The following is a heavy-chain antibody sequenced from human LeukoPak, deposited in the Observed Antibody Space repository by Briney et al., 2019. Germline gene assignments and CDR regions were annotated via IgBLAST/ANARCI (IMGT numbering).Heavy chain of an antibody. CDR2: ISAYNGNT. D-gene: IGHD3-10*01. J-gene: IGHJ4*02. CDR3: ARGQPNRLMWFGELLSNINPFDY. V-gene: IGHV1-18*04. CDR1: GYTFTNYG. Sequence: GASVKVSCKASGYTFTNYGISWVRQAPGQGLEWMGWISAYNGNTNYAQKLQGRVTMTTDTSTSIVYMELRSLRSDDTAVYYCARGQPNRLMWFGELLSNINPFDYWGQGTLVTVSA.